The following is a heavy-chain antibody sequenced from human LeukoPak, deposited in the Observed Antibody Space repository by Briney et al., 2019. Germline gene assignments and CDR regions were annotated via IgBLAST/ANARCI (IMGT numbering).Heavy chain of an antibody. J-gene: IGHJ6*02. Sequence: GGSLRLSCAASGFTFSNYWMHWVRQAPGKGLEWVANIKQDGSEKYYVDSVKGRFTISRDNAKNSLYLQMNSLRAEDTAVYYCARDRYCSSTSCYYYYYYYGMDVWGQGTTVTVSS. V-gene: IGHV3-7*01. CDR2: IKQDGSEK. D-gene: IGHD2-2*01. CDR1: GFTFSNYW. CDR3: ARDRYCSSTSCYYYYYYYGMDV.